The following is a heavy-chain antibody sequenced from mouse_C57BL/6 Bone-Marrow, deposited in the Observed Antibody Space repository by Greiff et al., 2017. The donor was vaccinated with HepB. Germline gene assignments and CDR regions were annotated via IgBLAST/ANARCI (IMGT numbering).Heavy chain of an antibody. V-gene: IGHV7-4*01. Sequence: EVKLVASGGGLVQPGASLRLSCAASGFTFNDYHMSWVRQPPGKAPEWLAVIRNKANGYATEYTASVKSRFTISRDKSPNIHYLQMNTLRAEDSATYYCARYSTVTYYFDYWGQGTTLTVSS. CDR1: GFTFNDYH. J-gene: IGHJ2*01. CDR2: IRNKANGYAT. D-gene: IGHD1-1*01. CDR3: ARYSTVTYYFDY.